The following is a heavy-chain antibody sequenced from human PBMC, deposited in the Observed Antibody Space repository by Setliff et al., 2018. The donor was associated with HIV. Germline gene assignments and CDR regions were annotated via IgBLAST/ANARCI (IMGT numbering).Heavy chain of an antibody. CDR3: ARGGGYDRSGYYPFDY. Sequence: SETLSLTCAVYGGSLSGYHWGWIRQSPEKGLEWIGEINHSGSTNYNPSLKSRVTMSVDTSKSQFSRKLSSVTAADTAVYYCARGGGYDRSGYYPFDYWGQGTPVTVSS. CDR1: GGSLSGYH. D-gene: IGHD3-22*01. V-gene: IGHV4-34*01. J-gene: IGHJ4*02. CDR2: INHSGST.